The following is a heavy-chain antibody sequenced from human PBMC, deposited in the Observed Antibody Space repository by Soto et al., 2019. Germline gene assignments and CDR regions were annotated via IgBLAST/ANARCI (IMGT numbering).Heavy chain of an antibody. Sequence: QVQLQQWGAGLLKPSETLSLTCAVYGGSFSGYYWSWIRQPPGKGLEWIGEINHSGSTNYNPSLKSRVTISVDTSKNQFSLKLSSVTAADTAVYYCARGKRGLDYGDYAIDYWGQGTLVTVSS. J-gene: IGHJ4*02. D-gene: IGHD4-17*01. CDR1: GGSFSGYY. V-gene: IGHV4-34*01. CDR3: ARGKRGLDYGDYAIDY. CDR2: INHSGST.